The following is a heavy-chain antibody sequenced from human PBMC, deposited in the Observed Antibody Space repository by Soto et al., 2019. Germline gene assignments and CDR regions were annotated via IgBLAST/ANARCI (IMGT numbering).Heavy chain of an antibody. CDR1: GGSVSSGSYY. Sequence: QVQLQESGPGLVKPSETLSLTCTVSGGSVSSGSYYWSWIRQPPGKGLEWIGYIYYSGSTNYNPSLKRRVTISVDTSKNQFSLRLSSVTAADTAVYYCGYTYAWGSDAFDIWGQGTMVTVSS. CDR3: GYTYAWGSDAFDI. V-gene: IGHV4-61*01. CDR2: IYYSGST. D-gene: IGHD5-18*01. J-gene: IGHJ3*02.